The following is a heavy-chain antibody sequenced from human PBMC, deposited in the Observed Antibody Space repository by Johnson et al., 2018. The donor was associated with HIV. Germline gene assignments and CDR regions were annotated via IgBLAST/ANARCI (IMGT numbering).Heavy chain of an antibody. CDR1: GFSFSTYW. J-gene: IGHJ3*02. D-gene: IGHD3-16*01. V-gene: IGHV3-74*01. CDR3: AREWGGKWKMAFDI. CDR2: TNSDGSST. Sequence: VQLVESGGRLVQPGGSLRLSCAASGFSFSTYWMHWVRRVPGKGLVWVSRTNSDGSSTNYADSVKGRFTISRDKAKNTLHLQMNTLRAEDTAVYYCAREWGGKWKMAFDIWGQGTMVTVSS.